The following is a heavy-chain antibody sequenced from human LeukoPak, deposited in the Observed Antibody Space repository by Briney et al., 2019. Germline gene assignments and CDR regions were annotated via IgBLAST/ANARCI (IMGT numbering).Heavy chain of an antibody. CDR3: ARDKGIAAAGNEDY. CDR1: GYTFTNYA. V-gene: IGHV1-18*01. CDR2: ISAYNGNT. D-gene: IGHD6-13*01. J-gene: IGHJ4*02. Sequence: ASVKVSCKASGYTFTNYAMNWVRQAPGQGLEWMGWISAYNGNTNYAQKLQGRVTMTTDTSTSTAYMELRSLRSDDTAVYYCARDKGIAAAGNEDYWGQGTLVTVSS.